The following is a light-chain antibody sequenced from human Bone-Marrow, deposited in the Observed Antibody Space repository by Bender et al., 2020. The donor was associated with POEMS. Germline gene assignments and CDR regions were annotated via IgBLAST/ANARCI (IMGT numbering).Light chain of an antibody. V-gene: IGLV2-14*02. Sequence: QSALTQPASVSGSPGQTITISCTGTSNDIGSYNFVSWYQHHPGKAPKLMIYEVSNRPSGISNRFSGSKSDNTASLTISGLQAEDEADYYCSSYASSSTLVVFGGGTKLTVL. J-gene: IGLJ3*02. CDR1: SNDIGSYNF. CDR2: EVS. CDR3: SSYASSSTLVV.